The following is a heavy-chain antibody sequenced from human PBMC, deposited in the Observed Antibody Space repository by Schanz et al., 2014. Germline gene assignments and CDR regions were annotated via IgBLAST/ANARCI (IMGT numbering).Heavy chain of an antibody. CDR3: TKAADWTVTRFDP. CDR2: ISGRDGST. V-gene: IGHV3-23*04. Sequence: VQLVDSGGGLVKPGGSLRLSCTASGFTFSSYAMTWVRQAPGMGLEWVSAISGRDGSTYYADSVRGRFTISRDNSKNPLYQQRNSRRAEDTAVYCCTKAADWTVTRFDPWGQGTLVTVSS. D-gene: IGHD4-4*01. CDR1: GFTFSSYA. J-gene: IGHJ5*02.